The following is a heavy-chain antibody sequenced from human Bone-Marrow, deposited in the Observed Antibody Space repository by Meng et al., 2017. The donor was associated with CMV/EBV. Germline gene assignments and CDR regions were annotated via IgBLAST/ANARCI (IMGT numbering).Heavy chain of an antibody. D-gene: IGHD3-3*01. V-gene: IGHV1-69*05. CDR1: GGPFKNYP. J-gene: IGHJ6*01. Sequence: SVKVSCKASGGPFKNYPISWVRQAPGVGLEWMGGIIPAFNTVDYAHKFQDRVTITTDESTSTAYTELSSLRSDDTAVYYCARGTLVSRGGNYYYTMDVWGQGTTVTVSS. CDR3: ARGTLVSRGGNYYYTMDV. CDR2: IIPAFNTV.